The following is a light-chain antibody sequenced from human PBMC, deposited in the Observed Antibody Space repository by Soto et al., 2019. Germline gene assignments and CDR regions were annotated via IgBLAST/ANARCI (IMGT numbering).Light chain of an antibody. CDR1: SYNIGSNN. J-gene: IGLJ3*02. Sequence: QSVLTQPPSASGTPGQWVTISCIGSSYNIGSNNVIWYHQLPGTAPKFLIFSNNQRPSGVPERFSGSKSGTSASLAISGLQSEDEADYYCAAWDVSLNVWVFGGGTKLTVL. CDR3: AAWDVSLNVWV. CDR2: SNN. V-gene: IGLV1-44*01.